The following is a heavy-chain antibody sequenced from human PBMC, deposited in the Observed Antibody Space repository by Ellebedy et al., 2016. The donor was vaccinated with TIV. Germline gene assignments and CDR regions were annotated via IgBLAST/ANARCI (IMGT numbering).Heavy chain of an antibody. D-gene: IGHD3-10*01. J-gene: IGHJ3*02. V-gene: IGHV4-39*07. CDR1: GGSISSSGSY. Sequence: SETLSLXCTVSGGSISSSGSYWGWIRQPPGKGLEWIGSIYYSGRTHYNPSLKSRVTISVDTSKNQFSLRLSSVTTADTAMYYCAREVITRAETDAFDIWGQGTMVTVSS. CDR2: IYYSGRT. CDR3: AREVITRAETDAFDI.